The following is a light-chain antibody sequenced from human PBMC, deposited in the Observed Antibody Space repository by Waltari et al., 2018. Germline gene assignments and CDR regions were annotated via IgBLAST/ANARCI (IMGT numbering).Light chain of an antibody. CDR3: QQGYNVPLT. Sequence: AIQLTQSPSSLSASVGDRITITCQATQDIRFNLAWYQQKPGKAPHLLIYKSSTLQTGGPSLFRGSGSGTEFTLTISSLQPEYFASYFCQQGYNVPLTFGGGTNVEIK. CDR1: QDIRFN. CDR2: KSS. V-gene: IGKV1D-13*01. J-gene: IGKJ4*01.